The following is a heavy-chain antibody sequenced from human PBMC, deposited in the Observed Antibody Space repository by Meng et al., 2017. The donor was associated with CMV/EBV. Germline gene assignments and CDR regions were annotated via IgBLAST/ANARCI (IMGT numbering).Heavy chain of an antibody. J-gene: IGHJ5*02. CDR3: ARVEVVARKNWFDP. V-gene: IGHV4-31*11. Sequence: SETLSLTCAVYGGSFSGYYWSWIRPHPGKGLEWIGYIYYSGSTYYNPSLKSRVTISVDTSKNQFSLKLSSVTAADTAVYYCARVEVVARKNWFDPWGQGTLVTVSS. D-gene: IGHD2-15*01. CDR1: GGSFSGYY. CDR2: IYYSGST.